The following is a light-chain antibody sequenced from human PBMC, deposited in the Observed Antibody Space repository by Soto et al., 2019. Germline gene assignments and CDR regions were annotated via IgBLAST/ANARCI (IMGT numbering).Light chain of an antibody. CDR1: QSITTS. Sequence: DVQLTQSPSSLSASIGDTVTISCRSSQSITTSLNWYQQKPGKPPALLIYGSSARQIGVPHRFSASGSGTDFTLTISRLEPEDSAVYYCQHYDSSPPYTFGQGTKLEIK. V-gene: IGKV1-NL1*01. CDR2: GSS. CDR3: QHYDSSPPYT. J-gene: IGKJ2*01.